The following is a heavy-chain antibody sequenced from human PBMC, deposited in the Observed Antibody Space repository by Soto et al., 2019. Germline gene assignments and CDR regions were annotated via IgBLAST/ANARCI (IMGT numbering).Heavy chain of an antibody. CDR2: ISYDGSNK. V-gene: IGHV3-30*18. Sequence: GGSLRLSCAASGFTFSSYGMHWVRQAPGKGLEWVAVISYDGSNKYYADSVKGRFTISRDNSKNTLYLQMNSLRAEDKAVYYCAKGRYYYGSGSYYSPTKTNYYYGMDVWGQGTTVTVSS. J-gene: IGHJ6*02. CDR3: AKGRYYYGSGSYYSPTKTNYYYGMDV. D-gene: IGHD3-10*01. CDR1: GFTFSSYG.